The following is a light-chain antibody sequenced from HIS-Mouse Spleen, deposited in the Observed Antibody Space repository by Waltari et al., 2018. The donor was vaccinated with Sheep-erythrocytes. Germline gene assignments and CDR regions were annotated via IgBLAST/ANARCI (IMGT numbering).Light chain of an antibody. CDR2: EDS. CDR3: YSTDSSGNHRV. Sequence: SYELTQPPSASVPPRQTARITCSGFTFPKHYAYCYTRKSGQAPVLVIYEDSKRPSGIPERFSGSSSGTMATLTISGAQVEDEADYYCYSTDSSGNHRVLGTGTKVTVL. V-gene: IGLV3-10*01. CDR1: TFPKHY. J-gene: IGLJ1*01.